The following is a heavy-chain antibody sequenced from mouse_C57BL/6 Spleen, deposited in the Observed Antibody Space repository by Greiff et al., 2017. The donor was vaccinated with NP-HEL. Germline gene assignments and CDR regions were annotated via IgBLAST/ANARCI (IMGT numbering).Heavy chain of an antibody. V-gene: IGHV1-55*01. Sequence: QVQLQQPGAELVKPGASVKMSCKASGYTFTSYWITWVKQRPGQGLEWIGDIYPGSGSTNYNEKFKSKATLTVDTSSSTAYMQLSSLTSEDSAVYYCARYGSSRHNYFDYWGQGTSLTVSS. CDR2: IYPGSGST. D-gene: IGHD1-1*01. CDR1: GYTFTSYW. J-gene: IGHJ2*02. CDR3: ARYGSSRHNYFDY.